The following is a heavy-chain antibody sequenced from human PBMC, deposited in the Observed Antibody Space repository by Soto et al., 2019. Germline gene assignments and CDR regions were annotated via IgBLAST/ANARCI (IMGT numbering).Heavy chain of an antibody. D-gene: IGHD4-17*01. V-gene: IGHV1-69*12. CDR2: IIPVFSTA. CDR3: ARGDATKIVVTTYYGMDV. Sequence: QVQLVQSGAEVKKPGSSVKVSCKASGGTLSNYGISWVRQAPGQGLEWMGGIIPVFSTANYAQKFQGRVTITADESTTTVYMDVSSLRSDDTAVYYCARGDATKIVVTTYYGMDVWGQGTTVTVSS. CDR1: GGTLSNYG. J-gene: IGHJ6*02.